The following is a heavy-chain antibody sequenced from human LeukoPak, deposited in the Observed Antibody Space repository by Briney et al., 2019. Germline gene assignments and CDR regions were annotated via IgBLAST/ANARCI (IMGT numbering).Heavy chain of an antibody. CDR3: ARHTRCSSTSCYASRWFDA. J-gene: IGHJ5*02. CDR2: IYTSGST. V-gene: IGHV4-4*09. CDR1: ARSISSYY. D-gene: IGHD2-2*01. Sequence: SQTLSLTCTVSARSISSYYWSCIRQPPGKGLEWIGYIYTSGSTNYNPALMSRVTISVDTSNSQFSLKLSSVTAADTALYYCARHTRCSSTSCYASRWFDAWGQGTLVTVSS.